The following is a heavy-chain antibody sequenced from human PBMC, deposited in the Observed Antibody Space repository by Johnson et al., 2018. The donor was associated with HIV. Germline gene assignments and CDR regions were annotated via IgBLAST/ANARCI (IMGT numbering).Heavy chain of an antibody. Sequence: QVQLVESGGGLVQPGGSLRLSCAASGFTVSSNYMSWVRQAPGKGLEWLAFIRYDGSNEYYVDSVKGRFTISRDNAKNSLYLQMNSLRAEDTALYYCAKVGDSPDAFDIWGQGTMVTVSS. V-gene: IGHV3-30*02. CDR1: GFTVSSNY. CDR3: AKVGDSPDAFDI. J-gene: IGHJ3*02. CDR2: IRYDGSNE. D-gene: IGHD3-16*01.